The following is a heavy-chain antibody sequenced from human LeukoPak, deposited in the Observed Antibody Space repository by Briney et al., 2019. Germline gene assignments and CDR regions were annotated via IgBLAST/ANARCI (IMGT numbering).Heavy chain of an antibody. CDR1: GITVSTNY. CDR2: IYSGGAT. Sequence: GGSLRLSCAASGITVSTNYMSWVRQAPGKGLEWVSIIYSGGATFYADSVKGRFTISRENSKNTLWLQMNSLRAEDTAVYYCARERGGENPGELDYWGQGTLVTVSS. CDR3: ARERGGENPGELDY. V-gene: IGHV3-66*01. D-gene: IGHD3-16*01. J-gene: IGHJ4*02.